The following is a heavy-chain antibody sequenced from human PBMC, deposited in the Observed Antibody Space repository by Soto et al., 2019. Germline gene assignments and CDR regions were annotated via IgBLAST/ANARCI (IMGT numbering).Heavy chain of an antibody. J-gene: IGHJ6*02. CDR1: GYTFTSYY. CDR2: INPSGGST. Sequence: ASVKVSCKASGYTFTSYYMHWVRQAPGQGLEWMGIINPSGGSTSYAQKFQGRVTMTRDTSTSTVYTELSSLRSEDTAVYYFARVAKRSGYYYGMDVWGQGTTVTVSS. V-gene: IGHV1-46*01. D-gene: IGHD3-10*01. CDR3: ARVAKRSGYYYGMDV.